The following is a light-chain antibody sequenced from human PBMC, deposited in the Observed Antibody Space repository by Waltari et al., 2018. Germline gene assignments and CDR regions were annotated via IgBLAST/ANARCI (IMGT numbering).Light chain of an antibody. CDR3: IQALQTPGT. V-gene: IGKV2-28*01. CDR1: QSLLHDNGENY. Sequence: IVMTQSPLSLAVAPGEPASISCRPGQSLLHDNGENYLDWYLQKPGQSPQLLIYLGSTRASGVPDRFRGSGSGTDFTLKITRVEAGDVGIYYCIQALQTPGTFGQGTKLEIK. CDR2: LGS. J-gene: IGKJ2*01.